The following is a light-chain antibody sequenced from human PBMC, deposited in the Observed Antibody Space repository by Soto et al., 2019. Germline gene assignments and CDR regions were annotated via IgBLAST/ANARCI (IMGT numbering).Light chain of an antibody. CDR2: GAS. CDR3: QQYYDWPPLT. CDR1: QSIMFS. Sequence: EIVMTQSPATLSVSPEERATLSCRASQSIMFSLAWYQQKPGQAPRLLISGASTRATGIPARFSGSGSGKEFTLTISSLQSEDFAVYYCQQYYDWPPLTFGGGTKVEIK. J-gene: IGKJ4*01. V-gene: IGKV3-15*01.